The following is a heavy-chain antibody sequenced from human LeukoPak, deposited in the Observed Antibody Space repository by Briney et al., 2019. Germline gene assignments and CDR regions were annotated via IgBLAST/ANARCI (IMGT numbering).Heavy chain of an antibody. D-gene: IGHD5-18*01. V-gene: IGHV3-48*03. Sequence: PWGSLRLSCAASGFTFSSYEMNWVRQAPGEGLEWGSYISSSGSTIYYADSVKGRFTISRDNAKHSLYLQMNRRRAEDTAVYYCARHIYMVTWCVYWRRETLVSVFS. CDR2: ISSSGSTI. J-gene: IGHJ4*02. CDR3: ARHIYMVTWCVY. CDR1: GFTFSSYE.